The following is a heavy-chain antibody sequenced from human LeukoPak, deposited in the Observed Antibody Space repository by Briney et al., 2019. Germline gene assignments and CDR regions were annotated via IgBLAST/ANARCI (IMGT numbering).Heavy chain of an antibody. CDR1: GFTFSNHW. D-gene: IGHD2-15*01. J-gene: IGHJ3*02. CDR3: SRGIRDYGSAYRAFYI. V-gene: IGHV3-7*03. Sequence: GGSLRLSCVASGFTFSNHWMKWVRQAPGRELEWVANIKQDGSEMKYVGSVEGRFTVSRDNAESSLYLQMNRLRVEDTAVFYYSRGIRDYGSAYRAFYIWGQGTIVTVSS. CDR2: IKQDGSEM.